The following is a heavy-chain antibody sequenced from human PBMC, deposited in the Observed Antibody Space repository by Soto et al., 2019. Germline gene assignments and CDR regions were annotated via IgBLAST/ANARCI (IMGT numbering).Heavy chain of an antibody. Sequence: PSETLSVTCTVSGDSISRSSYYWGWIRQPPGKGLEWIGTIYYSGSTYYNPSLKSRVTISVDTSKNQFSLNLSSVTAADTAVYYCARKRYDSSGYLDCWGQGTLVTVS. D-gene: IGHD3-22*01. V-gene: IGHV4-39*01. J-gene: IGHJ4*02. CDR1: GDSISRSSYY. CDR3: ARKRYDSSGYLDC. CDR2: IYYSGST.